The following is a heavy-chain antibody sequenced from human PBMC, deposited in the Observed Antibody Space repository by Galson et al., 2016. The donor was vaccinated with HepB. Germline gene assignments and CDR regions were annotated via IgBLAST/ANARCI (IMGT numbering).Heavy chain of an antibody. J-gene: IGHJ4*02. D-gene: IGHD2-8*01. CDR2: ISSVSAI. CDR3: ARDPMYGRIDY. CDR1: GFSFNAFS. Sequence: SLRLSFAGSGFSFNAFSFNWVRQAPGKGLEWIAYISSVSAIYYAQSGKGRFTISRDNAKNALYLQMTSLREEDTAVYYCARDPMYGRIDYWGQGTLFTVSS. V-gene: IGHV3-48*02.